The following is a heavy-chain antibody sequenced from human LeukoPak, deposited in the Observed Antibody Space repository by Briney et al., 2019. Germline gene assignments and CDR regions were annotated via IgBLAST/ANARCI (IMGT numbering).Heavy chain of an antibody. CDR3: ARDPLAAAEYYFDY. Sequence: PGRSLRLSCAASGFTFSSYAMHWVRQAPGKGLEWVAVISYDGSNKYYADSVKGRFTISRDNSKNTLYLQMNSLRAEDTAVYYCARDPLAAAEYYFDYWGQGTLVTVSS. J-gene: IGHJ4*02. D-gene: IGHD6-13*01. CDR1: GFTFSSYA. V-gene: IGHV3-30*04. CDR2: ISYDGSNK.